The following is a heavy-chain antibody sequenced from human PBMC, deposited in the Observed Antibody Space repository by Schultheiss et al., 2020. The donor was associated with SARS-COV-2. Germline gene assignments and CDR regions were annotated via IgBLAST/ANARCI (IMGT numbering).Heavy chain of an antibody. J-gene: IGHJ4*02. CDR1: GGSISSGGYS. CDR3: ARDRARDGYNQGFDY. V-gene: IGHV4-30-2*01. Sequence: SETLSLTCAVSGGSISSGGYSWSWIRQPPGKGLEWIGYIYHSGSTYYNPSLKSRVTISVDRSKNQFSLKLSSVTAADTAVYYCARDRARDGYNQGFDYWGQGTLVTVSS. D-gene: IGHD5-24*01. CDR2: IYHSGST.